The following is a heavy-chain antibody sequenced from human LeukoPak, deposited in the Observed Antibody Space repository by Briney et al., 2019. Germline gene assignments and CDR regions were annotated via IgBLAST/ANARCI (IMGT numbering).Heavy chain of an antibody. CDR3: ATIYGDFSDFDS. Sequence: PSDTLSLTCAVYGASFSGSYWNWIRQPPGKGLEWIGEVTHDGRINHNPSLRGRVTISVDTSMNQFSLRLSSVTAADTAVYYCATIYGDFSDFDSWAQGTLVTDSP. V-gene: IGHV4-34*01. CDR1: GASFSGSY. D-gene: IGHD4-17*01. J-gene: IGHJ4*02. CDR2: VTHDGRI.